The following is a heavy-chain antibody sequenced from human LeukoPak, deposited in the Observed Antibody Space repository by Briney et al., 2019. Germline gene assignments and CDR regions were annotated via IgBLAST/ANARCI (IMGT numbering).Heavy chain of an antibody. CDR2: ISYDGSNK. Sequence: GRSLRLSCAASGFTFSSYAMHWVRQAPGKGLEWVAVISYDGSNKYYADSVKGRFTISRDNSKNTLYLQMNSLRAEDTAVYYCARGRETVAGEIDYWGQGTLVTVSS. CDR1: GFTFSSYA. CDR3: ARGRETVAGEIDY. J-gene: IGHJ4*02. D-gene: IGHD6-19*01. V-gene: IGHV3-30*04.